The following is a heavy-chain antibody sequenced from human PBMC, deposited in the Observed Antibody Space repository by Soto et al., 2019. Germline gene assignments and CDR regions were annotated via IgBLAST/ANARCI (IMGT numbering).Heavy chain of an antibody. CDR2: ISGSGGST. D-gene: IGHD3-22*01. CDR1: GFTFSSYA. CDR3: AKEFPFRYDRPGYYFDY. J-gene: IGHJ4*02. V-gene: IGHV3-23*01. Sequence: GGSLRLSCAASGFTFSSYAMSWVRQAPGKGLEWVSAISGSGGSTYYADSVKGRFTISRDNSKNTLYLQMNSLRAEDTAVYYCAKEFPFRYDRPGYYFDYWGQGTLVTVSS.